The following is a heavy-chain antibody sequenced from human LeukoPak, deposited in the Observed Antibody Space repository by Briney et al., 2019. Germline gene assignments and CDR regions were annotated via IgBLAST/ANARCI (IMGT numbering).Heavy chain of an antibody. Sequence: ASVKVSCKASGYTFTSYGISWVRQAPGQGLEWKGWISAYNGNTNYAQKLQGRVTMTTDTSTSTAYMELRSLRSDDTAVYYCASSSIAARGGAFDIWGQGTMVTVSS. J-gene: IGHJ3*02. CDR2: ISAYNGNT. CDR1: GYTFTSYG. CDR3: ASSSIAARGGAFDI. V-gene: IGHV1-18*01. D-gene: IGHD6-6*01.